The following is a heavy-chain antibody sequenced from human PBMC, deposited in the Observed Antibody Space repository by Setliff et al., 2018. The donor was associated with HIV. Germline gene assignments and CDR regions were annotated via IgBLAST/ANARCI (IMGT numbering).Heavy chain of an antibody. Sequence: ASVKVSCKVSGYTLTKLSMHWVRQAPEKGLEWMGGFDPELGETFFAQNFRGRLTMTQDTSTDTAYMELTSLRSDDTAMYYCARGVHTTPYYFDYWGQGTLVTVSS. D-gene: IGHD1-1*01. CDR2: FDPELGET. CDR1: GYTLTKLS. CDR3: ARGVHTTPYYFDY. V-gene: IGHV1-24*01. J-gene: IGHJ4*02.